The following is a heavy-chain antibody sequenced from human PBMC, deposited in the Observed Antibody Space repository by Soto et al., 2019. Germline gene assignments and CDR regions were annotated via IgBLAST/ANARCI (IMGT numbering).Heavy chain of an antibody. J-gene: IGHJ4*02. CDR1: GGSISRSHNF. V-gene: IGHV4-39*01. CDR2: IFYSGTT. CDR3: ARYYGDYKNYFDY. D-gene: IGHD4-17*01. Sequence: SETLSLTCTVTGGSISRSHNFWGWIRQPPGKGLELIGSIFYSGTTYNKPSLNSRVTLSVDTSKHKISLKLYSVTSAYTAVYYCARYYGDYKNYFDYWGQGTLVTVS.